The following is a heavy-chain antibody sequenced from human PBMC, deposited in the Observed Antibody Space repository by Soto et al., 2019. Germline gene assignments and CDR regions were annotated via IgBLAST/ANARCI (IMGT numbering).Heavy chain of an antibody. CDR1: GGSVSSGSYY. D-gene: IGHD7-27*01. CDR3: ARDLSGDI. V-gene: IGHV4-61*01. Sequence: QVQLQESGPGLVKPSETLSLTCTVSGGSVSSGSYYWSWIRQPPGKGLEWIGYIYYSGSTNYNPPLKSRVTISVDTSKNKFSLKLSSVTAADTAVYYCARDLSGDIWGQGTLVTVSS. CDR2: IYYSGST. J-gene: IGHJ4*02.